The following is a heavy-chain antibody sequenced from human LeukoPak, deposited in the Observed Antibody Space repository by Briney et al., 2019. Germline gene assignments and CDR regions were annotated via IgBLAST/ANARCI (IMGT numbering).Heavy chain of an antibody. CDR3: AKDVGSGESEFGTGILGANSAFDI. V-gene: IGHV3-23*01. J-gene: IGHJ3*02. Sequence: PGGSLRLSCAASGFTFSSYAMNWVRQAPGKGLEWVSTISGSGGSTYYADSMKGRFTISRDNSKNTLYLQMNSLRAEDTAVYYCAKDVGSGESEFGTGILGANSAFDIWGQGTMVTVSS. D-gene: IGHD1-26*01. CDR1: GFTFSSYA. CDR2: ISGSGGST.